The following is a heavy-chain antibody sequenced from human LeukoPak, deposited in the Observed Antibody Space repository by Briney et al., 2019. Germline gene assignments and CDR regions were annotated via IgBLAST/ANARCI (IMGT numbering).Heavy chain of an antibody. CDR1: GGSFSGYY. CDR3: ARGGGLRLRDYYYGMDV. J-gene: IGHJ6*02. Sequence: PSETLSLTCAVYGGSFSGYYWSWIRQPPGKGLEWIGEINHSGSTNYNPSLRSRVTISVDTSKNQFSLKLSSVTAADTAVYYCARGGGLRLRDYYYGMDVWGQGTTVTVSS. V-gene: IGHV4-34*01. CDR2: INHSGST. D-gene: IGHD5-12*01.